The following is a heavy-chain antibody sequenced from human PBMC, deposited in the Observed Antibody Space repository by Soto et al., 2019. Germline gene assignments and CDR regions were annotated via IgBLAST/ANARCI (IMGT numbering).Heavy chain of an antibody. Sequence: QAQLVLSGAEVKKPGASVKVSCKASGYTFTSYGLSWVRQAPGQELEWRGWISDYSGNTNYAQQLQGKVTMTTDTYTSTAYMELRSLRSDDTAVYYCARDVPIAVDAIDAFDIWGQGTMVTVSS. CDR2: ISDYSGNT. J-gene: IGHJ3*02. CDR1: GYTFTSYG. V-gene: IGHV1-18*01. D-gene: IGHD6-19*01. CDR3: ARDVPIAVDAIDAFDI.